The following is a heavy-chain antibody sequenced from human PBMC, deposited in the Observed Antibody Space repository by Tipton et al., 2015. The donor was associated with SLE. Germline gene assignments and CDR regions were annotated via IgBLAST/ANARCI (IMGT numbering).Heavy chain of an antibody. Sequence: GLVKPSETLSLICTVSGGSVINSYYYWGWIRQPPGKGLEWIGNIYYTGNTFYNPSLKSRVTISADTSKNQFSLKLRSVTAADTAVYYCARALWVDKDFEMVRPISLRAFDMWGQGTVVTVSS. V-gene: IGHV4-39*07. D-gene: IGHD2-15*01. J-gene: IGHJ3*02. CDR1: GGSVINSYYY. CDR3: ARALWVDKDFEMVRPISLRAFDM. CDR2: IYYTGNT.